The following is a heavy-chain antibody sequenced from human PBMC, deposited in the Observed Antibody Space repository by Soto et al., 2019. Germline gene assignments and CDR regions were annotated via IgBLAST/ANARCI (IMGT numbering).Heavy chain of an antibody. Sequence: QVQLQQWGAGLLKPSETLSLTCAVYGGSFSGYYWSWIRQPPGKGLEWIGEINHSGSTNYNPSLKRRVTISVDTSKNQFSLKLSSVTAADTAVYYCARGLGGYYDFWSGSASFDPWGQGTLVTVSS. V-gene: IGHV4-34*01. CDR1: GGSFSGYY. J-gene: IGHJ5*02. CDR3: ARGLGGYYDFWSGSASFDP. D-gene: IGHD3-3*01. CDR2: INHSGST.